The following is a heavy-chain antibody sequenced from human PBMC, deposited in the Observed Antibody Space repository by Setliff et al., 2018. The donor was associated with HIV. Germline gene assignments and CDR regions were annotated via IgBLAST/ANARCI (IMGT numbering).Heavy chain of an antibody. CDR3: ARHRYRFGIDS. CDR2: IDYSGNT. J-gene: IGHJ5*01. D-gene: IGHD3-16*01. V-gene: IGHV4-39*01. CDR1: GDSISSSSYS. Sequence: SETLSLTCSVSGDSISSSSYSWAWIRQPPGKGLEWIGTIDYSGNTYYNASLRSRAIISGDMSKNQFSLNLNSVTASETAVYYCARHRYRFGIDSWGQGALVTVSS.